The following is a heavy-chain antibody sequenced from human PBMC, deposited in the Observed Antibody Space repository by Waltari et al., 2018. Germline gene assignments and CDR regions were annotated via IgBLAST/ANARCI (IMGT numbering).Heavy chain of an antibody. CDR2: IVPICGTP. V-gene: IGHV1-69*12. Sequence: QVQLVQSGAEVKKPGSSVKVSCKASGGTLPTYGVNWVRQAPGQGLEWMGGIVPICGTPKYAQNFKGRVTITADESTSTVYMELSSLRSEDTAFYFCARDSREVDVLAEPPAWWVADWFDPWGQGTLVTVSS. CDR3: ARDSREVDVLAEPPAWWVADWFDP. CDR1: GGTLPTYG. J-gene: IGHJ5*02. D-gene: IGHD3-9*01.